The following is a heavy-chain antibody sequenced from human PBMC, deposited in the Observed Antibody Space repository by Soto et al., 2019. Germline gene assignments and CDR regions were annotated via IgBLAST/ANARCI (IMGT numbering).Heavy chain of an antibody. CDR2: ISAYNGNT. D-gene: IGHD6-13*01. CDR3: ARGRAAEYSNTYFDY. CDR1: GYTFTSYG. J-gene: IGHJ4*02. V-gene: IGHV1-18*01. Sequence: QVPLVQSGAEVKKPGASVKVSCKASGYTFTSYGINWVRQAPGQGPEWMGWISAYNGNTNYAQKVQGRVTMTTDTSTSTAYMELRSLRSDDTAVYYCARGRAAEYSNTYFDYWGQGTLVTVSS.